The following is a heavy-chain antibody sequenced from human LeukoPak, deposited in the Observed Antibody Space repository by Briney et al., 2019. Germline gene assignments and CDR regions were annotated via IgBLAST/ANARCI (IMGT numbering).Heavy chain of an antibody. CDR2: IRYDGSNK. Sequence: GGSLRLSCAASGFTFSSYGMHWVRQAPGKGLEWVAFIRYDGSNKYYADSVKGRFTISRDNSKNTLYLQMNSLRAEDTAVYYCAVMTTDYYYFDYWGQGTLVTVSS. V-gene: IGHV3-30*02. CDR1: GFTFSSYG. J-gene: IGHJ4*02. CDR3: AVMTTDYYYFDY. D-gene: IGHD4-17*01.